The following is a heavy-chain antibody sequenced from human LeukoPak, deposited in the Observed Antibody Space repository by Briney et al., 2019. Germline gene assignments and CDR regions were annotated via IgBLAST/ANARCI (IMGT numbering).Heavy chain of an antibody. CDR3: ARGPRTSLTDYYGMDV. Sequence: ASVKVSCKASGYTLTSYGISWVRQAPGQGLEWMGWISAYNGNTNYAQNLQGRVTMTTDTSTSTAYMELRSLRSDDTAVYYCARGPRTSLTDYYGMDVWGQGTTVTVSS. J-gene: IGHJ6*02. CDR2: ISAYNGNT. CDR1: GYTLTSYG. D-gene: IGHD1-7*01. V-gene: IGHV1-18*01.